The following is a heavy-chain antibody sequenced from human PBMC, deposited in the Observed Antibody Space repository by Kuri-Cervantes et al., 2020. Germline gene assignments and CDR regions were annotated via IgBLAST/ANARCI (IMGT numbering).Heavy chain of an antibody. CDR1: GFTFSSYA. J-gene: IGHJ4*02. Sequence: GESLKISCAASGFTFSSYAMNWVRQTPGKGLEWVSSIIGGGRDTYIADSVKGRFTISRDNSRNSLYLQMNSLRSEDTDLYHCSRIGGSGSEDYWGQGTLVTVSS. V-gene: IGHV3-43*02. CDR3: SRIGGSGSEDY. CDR2: IIGGGRDT. D-gene: IGHD3-10*01.